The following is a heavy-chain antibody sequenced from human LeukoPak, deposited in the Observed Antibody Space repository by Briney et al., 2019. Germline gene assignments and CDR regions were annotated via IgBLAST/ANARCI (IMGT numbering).Heavy chain of an antibody. Sequence: GGSLRLSCAASGFTFSSYGMHWVGQAPGKGLEWVAVISYDGSNKYYADSVKGRFTISRDNSKNTLYLQMNSLRAEDTAVYYCAKLIPGSGSYAYYYYYYGMDVWGQGTTVTVSS. CDR2: ISYDGSNK. V-gene: IGHV3-30*18. J-gene: IGHJ6*02. CDR3: AKLIPGSGSYAYYYYYYGMDV. CDR1: GFTFSSYG. D-gene: IGHD3-10*01.